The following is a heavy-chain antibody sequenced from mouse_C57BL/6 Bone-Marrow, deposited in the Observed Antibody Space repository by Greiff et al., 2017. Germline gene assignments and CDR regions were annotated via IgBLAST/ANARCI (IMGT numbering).Heavy chain of an antibody. V-gene: IGHV14-2*01. Sequence: VQLQQSGAELVKPGASVKLSCTASGFNISGYYMHWVKQRTDKGLEWIGTIDPEDGETNYAAKFQGKATITADTSSNTAYLQLSSLTSEDTAVYCSAPGYWFAYWGQGTRVTVSA. J-gene: IGHJ3*01. CDR1: GFNISGYY. CDR3: APGYWFAY. CDR2: IDPEDGET.